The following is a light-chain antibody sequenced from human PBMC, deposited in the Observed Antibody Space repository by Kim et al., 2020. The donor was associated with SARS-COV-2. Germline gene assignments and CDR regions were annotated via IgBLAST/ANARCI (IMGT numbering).Light chain of an antibody. V-gene: IGLV1-44*01. J-gene: IGLJ3*02. CDR3: AAWDDSLTGWV. Sequence: GQRVTIACSGSTSNSGNNAVNWYRQLPGAAPKLLIYSDDQRPSGVPDRFSGSKSGTSGSLAISGLQSEDECHYYCAAWDDSLTGWVFGGGTQLTVL. CDR2: SDD. CDR1: TSNSGNNA.